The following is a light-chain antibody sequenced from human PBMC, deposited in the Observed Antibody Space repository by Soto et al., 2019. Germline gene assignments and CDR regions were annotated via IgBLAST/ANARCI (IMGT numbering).Light chain of an antibody. V-gene: IGKV4-1*01. J-gene: IGKJ4*01. CDR2: WAS. CDR3: QQYYSTPPVT. Sequence: DIVMTQSPDSPAASQVERAAINCMSTQSVFARSNNKHYLAWYQQKPAQPSKLXXYWASTRESGLPDRFSGSGSGTDLTLTISSLQAEDVAAYYCQQYYSTPPVTFGGGTKVDIK. CDR1: QSVFARSNNKHY.